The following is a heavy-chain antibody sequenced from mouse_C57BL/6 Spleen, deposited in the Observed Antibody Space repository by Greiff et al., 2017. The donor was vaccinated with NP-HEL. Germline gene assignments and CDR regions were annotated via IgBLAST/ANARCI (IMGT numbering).Heavy chain of an antibody. CDR1: GFSLTSYG. J-gene: IGHJ2*01. Sequence: VKVVESGPGLVQPSQSLSITCTASGFSLTSYGVHWVRQTPGKGLEWLGVIWSGGSTDYNAAFISRLSISKDNSKSQVFFKMNSLQADDTAIYYCARNWAHGYFDYWGQGTTLTVSS. V-gene: IGHV2-2*01. CDR3: ARNWAHGYFDY. CDR2: IWSGGST.